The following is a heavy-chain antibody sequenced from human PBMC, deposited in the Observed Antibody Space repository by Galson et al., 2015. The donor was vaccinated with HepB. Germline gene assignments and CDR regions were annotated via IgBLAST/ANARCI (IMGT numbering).Heavy chain of an antibody. CDR3: VRQDGAFDT. Sequence: TLSLTCAVSGGSISNGNYYWTWIRQPAGKGLEWIGRIYSSGSTSYNPSLKSRVTISVDTSKNQFSLKLSSVTAADTAVYYCVRQDGAFDTWGQGAMVIVSS. J-gene: IGHJ3*02. V-gene: IGHV4-61*02. CDR1: GGSISNGNYY. CDR2: IYSSGST.